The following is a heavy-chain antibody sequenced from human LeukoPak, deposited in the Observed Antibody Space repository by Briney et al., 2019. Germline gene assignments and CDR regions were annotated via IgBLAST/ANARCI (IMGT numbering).Heavy chain of an antibody. V-gene: IGHV3-30*03. Sequence: PGRSLRLSCAASGFTFSSYGMHWVRQAPGKGLEWVAVISYDGSNKYYADSVKGRFTISRDNSKNTLYLQMNSLRAEDTAVYYCARGVPGIYYYGMDVWGQGTTVTVSS. D-gene: IGHD3-10*01. CDR1: GFTFSSYG. CDR3: ARGVPGIYYYGMDV. CDR2: ISYDGSNK. J-gene: IGHJ6*02.